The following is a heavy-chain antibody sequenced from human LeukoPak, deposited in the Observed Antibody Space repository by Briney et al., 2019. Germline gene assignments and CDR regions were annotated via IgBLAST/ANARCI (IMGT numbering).Heavy chain of an antibody. CDR3: ARDRNWLQGGGTDY. CDR1: GGSINSYF. CDR2: IDSSGNT. D-gene: IGHD5-24*01. Sequence: SETLSHTCTVSGGSINSYFWSWIRQPAGKGLEWIGRIDSSGNTNHNPSLRSRVIMSADTSKSHFSLKLSSVTAADTAVYYCARDRNWLQGGGTDYWGQGTLATVSS. J-gene: IGHJ4*02. V-gene: IGHV4-4*07.